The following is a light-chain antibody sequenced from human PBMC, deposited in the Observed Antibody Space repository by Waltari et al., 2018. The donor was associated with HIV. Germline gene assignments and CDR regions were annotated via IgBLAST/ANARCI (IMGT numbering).Light chain of an antibody. V-gene: IGKV3-15*01. CDR2: GGS. CDR3: QQYNNWPPHT. Sequence: EIVMTQSPATLSVSPGERATLSCRASQSVSSNLAWYQQKPGQAPRLLMYGGSTRATGIPTRFSGSGSVTEFTLTISSLQSEDFAVYYCQQYNNWPPHTFGGGTKVEIK. J-gene: IGKJ4*01. CDR1: QSVSSN.